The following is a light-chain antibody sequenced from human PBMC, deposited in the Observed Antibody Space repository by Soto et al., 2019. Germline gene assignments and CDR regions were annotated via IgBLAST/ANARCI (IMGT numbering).Light chain of an antibody. CDR3: QHYNNWTPWT. V-gene: IGKV3-15*01. J-gene: IGKJ1*01. Sequence: EIVMTQSPATLSVSPGERATLSCRASQSVSSNLAWYQQKPGQAPRLLIYGASTRATGIPARFSGSGSGTEFPLPISSLQTEDFAVYYCQHYNNWTPWTFGQGTTVEIK. CDR2: GAS. CDR1: QSVSSN.